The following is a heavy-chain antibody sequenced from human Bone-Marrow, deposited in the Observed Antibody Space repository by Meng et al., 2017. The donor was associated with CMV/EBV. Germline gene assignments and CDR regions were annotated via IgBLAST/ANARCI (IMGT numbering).Heavy chain of an antibody. J-gene: IGHJ4*02. Sequence: GGSLRLSCAASGFTFSSYSMNWVRQAPGKGLEWVSSIISSSSYIYYADSVKGRFTISRDNAKNSLYLQMNSLRAEDTAVYYCARDSCGGDWYSGMLFGIAYWGQGTLVTVSS. D-gene: IGHD2-21*01. CDR3: ARDSCGGDWYSGMLFGIAY. V-gene: IGHV3-21*01. CDR2: IISSSSYI. CDR1: GFTFSSYS.